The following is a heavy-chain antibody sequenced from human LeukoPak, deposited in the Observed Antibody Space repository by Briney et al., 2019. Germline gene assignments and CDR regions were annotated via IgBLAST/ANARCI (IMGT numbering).Heavy chain of an antibody. CDR3: ARGWKQLVY. V-gene: IGHV4-4*07. Sequence: SETLSLTCTVSVGSVSGYFWSWIRQPAGKGLEWIGRVFTSGTTNYNPSLKSRVSISADRSKNQLSLRLSSVTAADTAIYYCARGWKQLVYWGQGAPVTVSS. D-gene: IGHD1-1*01. J-gene: IGHJ4*02. CDR1: VGSVSGYF. CDR2: VFTSGTT.